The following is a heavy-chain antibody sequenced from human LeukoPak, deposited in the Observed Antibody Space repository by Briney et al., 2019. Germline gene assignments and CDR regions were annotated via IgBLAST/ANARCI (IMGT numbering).Heavy chain of an antibody. CDR3: AKASWFGELLTHFDY. CDR2: IRYDGSNE. J-gene: IGHJ4*02. D-gene: IGHD3-10*01. Sequence: GGSLRLSCAASGFTFSSYGMHWVRQAPGKGLEWVAFIRYDGSNEYYADSVKGRFTISRDNSKNTLYLQMNSLRAEDTAVYYCAKASWFGELLTHFDYWGQGTLVTVSS. CDR1: GFTFSSYG. V-gene: IGHV3-30*02.